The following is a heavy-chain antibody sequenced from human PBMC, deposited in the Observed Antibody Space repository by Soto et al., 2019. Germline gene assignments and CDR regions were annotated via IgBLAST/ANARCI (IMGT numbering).Heavy chain of an antibody. CDR1: GFTFRSYE. V-gene: IGHV3-48*03. CDR2: ISNTGSAI. J-gene: IGHJ4*02. D-gene: IGHD2-2*01. Sequence: GGSLTLSCAASGFTFRSYEMTWVRQAPGKGLELFSYISNTGSAIYYAESVKGRFTSSRDNARSSLFLQMSSLRVEDTAVYYCARGAFPYADTVSKDFELWGQGTLVTVSS. CDR3: ARGAFPYADTVSKDFEL.